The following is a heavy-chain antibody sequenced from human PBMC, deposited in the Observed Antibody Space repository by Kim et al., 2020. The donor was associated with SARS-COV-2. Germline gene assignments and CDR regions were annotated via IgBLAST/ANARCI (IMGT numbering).Heavy chain of an antibody. CDR1: GFSFTSYA. V-gene: IGHV3-30*04. D-gene: IGHD6-13*01. CDR2: VSYEGIDK. J-gene: IGHJ4*02. CDR3: ARASSYSSSWYGIDF. Sequence: GGSLRLSCAASGFSFTSYAIHWVRQPPGKGLEWVAVVSYEGIDKDYADSVVGRFTISRDNSKNTVYLQMNSLRGEDTAMYFCARASSYSSSWYGIDFWGQGTLVTVSS.